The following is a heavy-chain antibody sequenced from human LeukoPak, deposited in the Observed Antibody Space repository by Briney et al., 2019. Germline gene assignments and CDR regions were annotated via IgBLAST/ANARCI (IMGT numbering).Heavy chain of an antibody. Sequence: NPSETLSLTCTVSGGSISSYYWSWIRQPPGKGLEGIGYIYYSGSTNYNPSLKSRVTLSVDTSKDQFSLKVSSATAADTAVYYCARHGTTGANLNWFDPWGQGTLVIVSS. J-gene: IGHJ5*02. CDR3: ARHGTTGANLNWFDP. D-gene: IGHD1-1*01. CDR2: IYYSGST. CDR1: GGSISSYY. V-gene: IGHV4-59*01.